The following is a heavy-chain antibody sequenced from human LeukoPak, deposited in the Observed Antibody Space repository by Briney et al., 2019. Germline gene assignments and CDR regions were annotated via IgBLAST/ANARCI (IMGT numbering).Heavy chain of an antibody. Sequence: EASVKVSCKASGGTFSSYAISWVRQAPGQGLEWMGRIIPIFGTANYAQRFQGRVTITTDESTSTAYVELSSLRSEDTAVYYCARASDKYDHYFDYWGQGTLVTVSS. CDR3: ARASDKYDHYFDY. J-gene: IGHJ4*02. CDR2: IIPIFGTA. D-gene: IGHD3-3*01. V-gene: IGHV1-69*05. CDR1: GGTFSSYA.